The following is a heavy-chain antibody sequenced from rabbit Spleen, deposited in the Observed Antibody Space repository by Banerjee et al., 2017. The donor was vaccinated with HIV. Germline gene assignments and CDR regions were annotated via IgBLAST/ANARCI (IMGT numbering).Heavy chain of an antibody. Sequence: QSLEESGGDLVKPGASLTLTCTASGFSFSASDYICWVRQAPGKGLEWIGYIDPIFGSTYYANWVNGRFTISSHNAQNTLYLQLKSLTAADTATYFCARVGGVGVYGYATLWGPGTLVTVS. CDR3: ARVGGVGVYGYATL. J-gene: IGHJ6*01. CDR2: IDPIFGST. CDR1: GFSFSASDY. V-gene: IGHV1S40*01. D-gene: IGHD6-1*01.